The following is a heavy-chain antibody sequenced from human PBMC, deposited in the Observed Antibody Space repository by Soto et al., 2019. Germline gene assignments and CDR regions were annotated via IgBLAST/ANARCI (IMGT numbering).Heavy chain of an antibody. D-gene: IGHD2-15*01. CDR1: GFTFTSSA. CDR2: IVVGSGNT. J-gene: IGHJ4*02. CDR3: AASPGYCSGGSCDRDY. Sequence: SVKVSCKASGFTFTSSAMQWVRQARGQRLEWIGWIVVGSGNTNYAQKFQERVTITRDMSTSTAYMELSSLRSEDTAVYYCAASPGYCSGGSCDRDYWGQGTLVAVSS. V-gene: IGHV1-58*02.